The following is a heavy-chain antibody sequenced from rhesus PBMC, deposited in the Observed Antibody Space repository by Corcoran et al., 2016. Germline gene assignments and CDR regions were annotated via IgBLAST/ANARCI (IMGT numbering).Heavy chain of an antibody. J-gene: IGHJ4*01. CDR2: IDPSDSDT. Sequence: EVQLVQSGAEVKRPGESLKISCKTSGYSFTSSWISWVRQMPGKGLEWMGAIDPSDSDTRYSPSVQGQVTISADKSISTAYLQWSSLKASDTATYYCATLLPGNVAYWGQGVLVTVSS. CDR1: GYSFTSSW. D-gene: IGHD2-15*01. CDR3: ATLLPGNVAY. V-gene: IGHV5-2*01.